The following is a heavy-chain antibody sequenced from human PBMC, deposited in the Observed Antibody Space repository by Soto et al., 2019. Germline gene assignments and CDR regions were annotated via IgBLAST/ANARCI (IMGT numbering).Heavy chain of an antibody. CDR3: ARGWFGPDV. CDR1: GFTFSGLS. V-gene: IGHV3-74*01. CDR2: IDNAGTDS. Sequence: EVQLVESGGGLVQPGGSLRLSCAASGFTFSGLSMHWVRPAPGKGLVWVSGIDNAGTDSTYADSVKGRFTSYRDNAKNTLYLQMNSLRVEDTAVYYCARGWFGPDVWGKGTTGTVAS. J-gene: IGHJ6*04. D-gene: IGHD3-10*01.